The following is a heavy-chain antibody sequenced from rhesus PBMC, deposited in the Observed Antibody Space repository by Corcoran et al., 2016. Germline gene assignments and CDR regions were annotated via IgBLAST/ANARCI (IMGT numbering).Heavy chain of an antibody. CDR3: ARGSSGSFDY. Sequence: QVQLQESGPGLVKPSETLSLTCADSGGYINDRYYWHSIRQPPGKGLEWIGKFHGNSASTYYNPSLKSRVTISKDTSKNQFFLKVNSVTAADTAVYYCARGSSGSFDYWGQGVLVTVSS. J-gene: IGHJ4*01. D-gene: IGHD6-31*01. CDR2: FHGNSAST. V-gene: IGHV4S9*01. CDR1: GGYINDRYY.